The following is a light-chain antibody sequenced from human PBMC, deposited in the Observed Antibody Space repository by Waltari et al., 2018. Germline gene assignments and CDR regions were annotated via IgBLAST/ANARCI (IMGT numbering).Light chain of an antibody. CDR3: AVWDDSLSGRV. CDR2: RNN. V-gene: IGLV1-47*01. CDR1: SPHNGSNS. J-gene: IGLJ3*02. Sequence: QSVLTQPPSASGTPGPGVTISWSGTSPHNGSNSVDGYQQFPRTAPKLLIYRNNQRPSGVSDRFSGSKSGTSASLAISGLRSDDEADYYCAVWDDSLSGRVFGVGTKLTVL.